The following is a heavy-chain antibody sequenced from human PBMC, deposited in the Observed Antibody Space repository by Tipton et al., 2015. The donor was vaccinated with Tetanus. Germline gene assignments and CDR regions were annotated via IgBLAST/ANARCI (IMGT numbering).Heavy chain of an antibody. J-gene: IGHJ4*02. D-gene: IGHD3-9*01. V-gene: IGHV3-33*03. Sequence: SLRLSCAASGFTFSSYGMHWVRQAPGKGLEWVAVIWYDGSNKYYEDSVKGRFTISRDNSKSTLSLQMNSLRVEDTAVYYCACSLSGYYNFDYWGQGALVTVSS. CDR2: IWYDGSNK. CDR1: GFTFSSYG. CDR3: ACSLSGYYNFDY.